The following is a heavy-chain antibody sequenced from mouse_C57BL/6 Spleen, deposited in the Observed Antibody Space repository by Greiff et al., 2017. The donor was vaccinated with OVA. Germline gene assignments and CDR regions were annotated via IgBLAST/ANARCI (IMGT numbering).Heavy chain of an antibody. CDR3: ARHGSSYWIAY. CDR1: GYAFTNYL. CDR2: INPGSGGT. V-gene: IGHV1-54*01. D-gene: IGHD1-1*01. J-gene: IGHJ3*01. Sequence: QVQLQQSGAELVRPGTSVKVSCKASGYAFTNYLIEWVKQRPGQGLEWIGVINPGSGGTNYNEKFKGKATLTADKSSSTAYMQLSSLTSEDSAVYFCARHGSSYWIAYWGQGTLVTVSA.